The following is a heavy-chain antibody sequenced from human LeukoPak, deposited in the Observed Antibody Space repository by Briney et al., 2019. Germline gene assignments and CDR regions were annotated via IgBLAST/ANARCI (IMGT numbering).Heavy chain of an antibody. J-gene: IGHJ6*02. CDR3: ARERWSSGWYPSYYYYYGMDV. D-gene: IGHD6-19*01. V-gene: IGHV3-7*03. CDR2: IKQDGSEE. Sequence: PGGSLRLSCAASGFTFSSYWMSWVRQAPGKGLEWVANIKQDGSEEYYVDSVKGRFTISRDNAKNSLYLQMNSLRAEDTAVYYCARERWSSGWYPSYYYYYGMDVWGQGTTVTVSS. CDR1: GFTFSSYW.